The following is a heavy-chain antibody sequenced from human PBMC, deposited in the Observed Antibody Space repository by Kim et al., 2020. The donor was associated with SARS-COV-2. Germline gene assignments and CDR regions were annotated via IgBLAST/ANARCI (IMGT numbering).Heavy chain of an antibody. Sequence: SETLSLTCTVSGGSISSNNYFCSWIRQPAGKGLEWIGQIHTSGSTNYNPSLKSRVTISVDTSKNQFSLKLSSVTAADTAVYYCARNLGGGRDWFDPWGQGTLVTVSS. D-gene: IGHD3-10*01. CDR2: IHTSGST. CDR1: GGSISSNNYF. V-gene: IGHV4-61*09. J-gene: IGHJ5*02. CDR3: ARNLGGGRDWFDP.